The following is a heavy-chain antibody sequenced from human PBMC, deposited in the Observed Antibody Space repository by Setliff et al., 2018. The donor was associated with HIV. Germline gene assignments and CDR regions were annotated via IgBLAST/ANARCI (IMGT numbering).Heavy chain of an antibody. D-gene: IGHD2-2*01. CDR1: GFTFSDYG. J-gene: IGHJ6*03. CDR2: IRYDASNK. Sequence: RLSCAPSGFTFSDYGIHWVRQAPGKGLEWLTYIRYDASNKFYADSVKGQFTISRDNSKNTLFLQLNSLRVDDTAVYYCAKSCDVPSKPGPYYYSMDVWGKGTTVTVSS. V-gene: IGHV3-30*02. CDR3: AKSCDVPSKPGPYYYSMDV.